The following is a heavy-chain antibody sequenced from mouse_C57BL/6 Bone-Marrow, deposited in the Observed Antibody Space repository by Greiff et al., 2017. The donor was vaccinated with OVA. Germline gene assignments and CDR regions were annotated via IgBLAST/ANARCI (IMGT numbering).Heavy chain of an antibody. CDR1: GYTFTSYW. V-gene: IGHV1-50*01. D-gene: IGHD1-1*01. CDR2: IDPSDSYT. Sequence: QVQLQQPGAELVKPGASVKLSCKASGYTFTSYWMQWVKQRPGQGLEWIGEIDPSDSYTNYNQKFKGKATLTVDTSSSTAYMQLSSLTSEDSAVYYCARRRDYAYFDYWGQGTTLTVSS. J-gene: IGHJ2*01. CDR3: ARRRDYAYFDY.